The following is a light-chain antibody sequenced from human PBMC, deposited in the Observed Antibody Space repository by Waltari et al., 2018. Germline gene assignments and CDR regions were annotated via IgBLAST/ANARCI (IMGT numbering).Light chain of an antibody. J-gene: IGKJ3*01. CDR1: QSIGSW. V-gene: IGKV1-5*03. Sequence: DIQLTQSPPTLAASVGDRVTITCRASQSIGSWLAWYQQKPGKAPKLLIYEATSLESGVPSRFSASGSGTEFTLTISSLQPDDFATYYCQRYNSYPITFGPGTKVDI. CDR2: EAT. CDR3: QRYNSYPIT.